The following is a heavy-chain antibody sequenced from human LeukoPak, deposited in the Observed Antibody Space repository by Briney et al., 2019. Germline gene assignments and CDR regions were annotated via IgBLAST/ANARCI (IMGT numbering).Heavy chain of an antibody. Sequence: GGSLRLSCVASGFTVSANYMTWVRQAPGKGLEWVSVIYAGGKAYYADSVKGRFTISRDNSKNTLYLQMHSRRAEDTAVYYCARVGPSIYGDYVGFYFDYWGQGTLVTVSS. CDR2: IYAGGKA. V-gene: IGHV3-53*01. J-gene: IGHJ4*02. CDR3: ARVGPSIYGDYVGFYFDY. D-gene: IGHD4-17*01. CDR1: GFTVSANY.